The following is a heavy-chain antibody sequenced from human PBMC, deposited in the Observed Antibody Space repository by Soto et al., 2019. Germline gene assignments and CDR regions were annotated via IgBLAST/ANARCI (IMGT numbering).Heavy chain of an antibody. D-gene: IGHD3-10*01. CDR1: GFTFSSYS. Sequence: GGSLRLSCAASGFTFSSYSMNWVRQAPGKGLEWVSSISSSSSYIYYADSVKGRFTISRDNAKNSLYLQMNSLRAEDTAVYYCARDDGSPGLGHQQNAFDIWGQGTMVTVSS. J-gene: IGHJ3*02. V-gene: IGHV3-21*01. CDR3: ARDDGSPGLGHQQNAFDI. CDR2: ISSSSSYI.